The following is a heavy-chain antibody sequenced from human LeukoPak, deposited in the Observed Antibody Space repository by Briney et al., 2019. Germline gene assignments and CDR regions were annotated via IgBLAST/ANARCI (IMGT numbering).Heavy chain of an antibody. CDR2: ISSSGSTI. D-gene: IGHD4-17*01. Sequence: GGSLRLSCAASGFTFSSYEMNWVRQAPGKGLEWVSYISSSGSTIYYADSVKGRFTISRDNAKNPLCLQMNSLRAEDTAVYYCARDMRTTTVTTYWGQGTLVTVSS. J-gene: IGHJ4*02. V-gene: IGHV3-48*03. CDR1: GFTFSSYE. CDR3: ARDMRTTTVTTY.